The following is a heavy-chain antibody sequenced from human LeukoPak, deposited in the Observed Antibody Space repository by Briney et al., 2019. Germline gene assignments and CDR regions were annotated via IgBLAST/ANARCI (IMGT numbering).Heavy chain of an antibody. CDR1: GFTVSRNY. CDR2: ISSSSSNI. Sequence: GGSLRLSCAASGFTVSRNYMTWVRQAPGKGLEWVSSISSSSSNIYYADSVKGRFTISRDNAKNSLDLQMNSLRGEDTGVYYCTSQGGFDNWGQGTLVTVSS. J-gene: IGHJ4*02. D-gene: IGHD2-15*01. CDR3: TSQGGFDN. V-gene: IGHV3-21*01.